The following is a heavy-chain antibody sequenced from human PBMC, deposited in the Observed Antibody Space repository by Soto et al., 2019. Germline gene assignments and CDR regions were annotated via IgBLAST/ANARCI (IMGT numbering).Heavy chain of an antibody. D-gene: IGHD3-3*01. CDR1: GGSISSYY. Sequence: SETLSLTCTVSGGSISSYYWSWIRQPPGKGLEWIGYIYYSGSTNYNPSLKSRVTISVDTSKNQFSLKLSSVTAADTAVYYCARVWVPRFGGYYGMDVWGQVTTVTVS. J-gene: IGHJ6*02. V-gene: IGHV4-59*01. CDR2: IYYSGST. CDR3: ARVWVPRFGGYYGMDV.